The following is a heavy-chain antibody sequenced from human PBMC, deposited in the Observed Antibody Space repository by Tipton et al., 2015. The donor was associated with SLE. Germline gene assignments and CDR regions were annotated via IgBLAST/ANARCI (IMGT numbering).Heavy chain of an antibody. CDR2: IFYSGSA. V-gene: IGHV4-30-4*01. D-gene: IGHD6-13*01. Sequence: TLSLTCTVSGGSISSGGHYWSWTRQRPGKGLEWIGYIFYSGSAYYNPSLESRVTISVDTSKNQFSLKLSSVTAADTAVYYCARGYVAAAGTWFDPWGQGTLVTVSS. CDR3: ARGYVAAAGTWFDP. J-gene: IGHJ5*02. CDR1: GGSISSGGHY.